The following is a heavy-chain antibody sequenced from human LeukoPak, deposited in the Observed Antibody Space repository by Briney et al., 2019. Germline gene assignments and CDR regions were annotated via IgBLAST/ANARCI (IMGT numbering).Heavy chain of an antibody. CDR1: GYTFTGYY. V-gene: IGHV1-2*02. J-gene: IGHJ6*02. CDR3: ARVDSSSWCVHYYGMDV. CDR2: INPNSGGT. Sequence: ASVKVSCKASGYTFTGYYMHWVRQAPGQGLEWMGWINPNSGGTNYAQKFQGRVTMTRDTSISTAYMELSRLRSDDTAVYYCARVDSSSWCVHYYGMDVWGQGTTVTVSS. D-gene: IGHD6-13*01.